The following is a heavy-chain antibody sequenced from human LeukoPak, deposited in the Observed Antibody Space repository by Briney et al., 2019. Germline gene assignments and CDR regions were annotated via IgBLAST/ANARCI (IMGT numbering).Heavy chain of an antibody. V-gene: IGHV3-30*18. J-gene: IGHJ4*02. CDR1: GFAFSGYG. D-gene: IGHD5-24*01. CDR2: ISYDGSNK. Sequence: GGSLRLSCAASGFAFSGYGMHWVRQAPGKGLEWVAVISYDGSNKYYADSVKGRFTISRDNSKNTLYLQMNSPRAEDTAVYYCAKLEMATTYWGQGTLVTVSS. CDR3: AKLEMATTY.